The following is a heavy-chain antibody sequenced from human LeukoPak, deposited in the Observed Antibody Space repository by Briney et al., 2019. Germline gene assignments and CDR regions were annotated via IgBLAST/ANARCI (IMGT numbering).Heavy chain of an antibody. J-gene: IGHJ6*04. CDR1: GFTVSSNY. D-gene: IGHD3-10*01. Sequence: GGSLRLSCAASGFTVSSNYMSWVRQAPGKGLEWVSVIYSGGSTYYADSVKGRFTISRDNTKNTLYLQMNSLRAEDNAVYYCGSKMYGSGSYYYGMDVWGKGTTVTVSS. CDR3: GSKMYGSGSYYYGMDV. CDR2: IYSGGST. V-gene: IGHV3-53*01.